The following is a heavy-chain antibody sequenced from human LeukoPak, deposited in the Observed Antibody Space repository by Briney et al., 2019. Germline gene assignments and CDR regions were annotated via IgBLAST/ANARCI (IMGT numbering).Heavy chain of an antibody. Sequence: ASVKVSCKVSGYTLTELSMHWVRQAPGKGLEWMGGFDPEDGETIYAQKFQGRVTMTEDTSTDTAYMELSSLRSEVTAVYYCATARRFYYDSSGYYYGGYFDYWGQGTLVTVSS. J-gene: IGHJ4*02. V-gene: IGHV1-24*01. D-gene: IGHD3-22*01. CDR1: GYTLTELS. CDR2: FDPEDGET. CDR3: ATARRFYYDSSGYYYGGYFDY.